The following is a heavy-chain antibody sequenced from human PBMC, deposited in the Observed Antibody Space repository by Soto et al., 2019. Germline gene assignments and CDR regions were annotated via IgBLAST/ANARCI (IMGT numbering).Heavy chain of an antibody. CDR2: IDWDDDK. CDR3: ARIRGSGSSDYYYGMDV. V-gene: IGHV2-70*01. J-gene: IGHJ6*02. Sequence: SGPTLVNPTQTLTLTCTFSGFSLSTSGMCVSWIRQPPGKALEWLALIDWDDDKYYSTSLKTRLTISKDTSKIQVVLTMTNMDPVDTATYYCARIRGSGSSDYYYGMDVWGQGTTVTVSS. CDR1: GFSLSTSGMC. D-gene: IGHD3-10*01.